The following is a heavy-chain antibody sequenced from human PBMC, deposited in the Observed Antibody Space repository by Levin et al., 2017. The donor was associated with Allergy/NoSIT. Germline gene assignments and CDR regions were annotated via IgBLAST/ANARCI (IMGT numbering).Heavy chain of an antibody. CDR3: ARPFYYESSGYLAYYFDY. CDR1: GFTFSDHT. Sequence: PAGGSLRLSCTASGFTFSDHTMHWVRQAPGKGLEWVAVIAYDGGNKFYADSVKGQFTISRDNSKNTMYLQMNRLRAEDTAVYYCARPFYYESSGYLAYYFDYWGQGTPVTVSS. D-gene: IGHD3-22*01. V-gene: IGHV3-30-3*01. CDR2: IAYDGGNK. J-gene: IGHJ4*02.